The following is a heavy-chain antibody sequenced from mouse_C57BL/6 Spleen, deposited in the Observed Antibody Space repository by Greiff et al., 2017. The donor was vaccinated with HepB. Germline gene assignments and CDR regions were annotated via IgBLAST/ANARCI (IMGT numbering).Heavy chain of an antibody. CDR2: ISDGGSYT. J-gene: IGHJ3*01. Sequence: EVKVVESGGGLVKPGGSLKLSCAASGFTFSSYAMSWVRQTPEKRLEWVATISDGGSYTYYPDNVKGRFTISRDNAKNNLYLQMSHLKSEDTAMYYCARDYYGNYVSAWFAYWGQGTLVTVSA. CDR1: GFTFSSYA. CDR3: ARDYYGNYVSAWFAY. V-gene: IGHV5-4*01. D-gene: IGHD2-1*01.